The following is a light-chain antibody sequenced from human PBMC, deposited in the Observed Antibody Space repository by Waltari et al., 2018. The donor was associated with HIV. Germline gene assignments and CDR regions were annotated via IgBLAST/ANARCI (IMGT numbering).Light chain of an antibody. CDR1: SGHSSYA. CDR3: QTWGTVV. V-gene: IGLV4-69*01. CDR2: LKSDGSH. J-gene: IGLJ2*01. Sequence: QLVLTQSPSASASLGASVKLTCTLSSGHSSYAIAWHQQQPEKGPRYLMNLKSDGSHSKGAGIPDRFSGSSSGAERYLTISSLQSEDKADYYCQTWGTVVFGGGTKLTVL.